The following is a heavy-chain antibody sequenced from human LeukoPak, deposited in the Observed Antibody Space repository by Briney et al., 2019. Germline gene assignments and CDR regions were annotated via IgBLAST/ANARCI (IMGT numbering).Heavy chain of an antibody. CDR2: IHDTGST. D-gene: IGHD2-2*01. CDR3: ARFSSGCSTSSCYLTY. J-gene: IGHJ4*02. V-gene: IGHV4-59*11. Sequence: PSETLSLTCSVSGGYLSSHYWSWIRQPPGKGLELIGHIHDTGSTFYNPSLRGRVTISLDTSNNQFSLTLTSMTAADTAVYYCARFSSGCSTSSCYLTYWGQRTLVTVS. CDR1: GGYLSSHY.